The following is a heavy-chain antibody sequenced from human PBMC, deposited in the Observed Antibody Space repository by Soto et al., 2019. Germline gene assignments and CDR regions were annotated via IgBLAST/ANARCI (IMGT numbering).Heavy chain of an antibody. V-gene: IGHV4-4*02. CDR2: IFHTGST. CDR1: GGSISSRNW. J-gene: IGHJ4*02. Sequence: SETLSLTCAVSGGSISSRNWWSLVRQPPGKGLEWIGQIFHTGSTDYNPSLKSRVTISLDKPKNQISLRVTSVTAADTALYYCASGDFSHFDSWGQGTLLTVSS. D-gene: IGHD4-17*01. CDR3: ASGDFSHFDS.